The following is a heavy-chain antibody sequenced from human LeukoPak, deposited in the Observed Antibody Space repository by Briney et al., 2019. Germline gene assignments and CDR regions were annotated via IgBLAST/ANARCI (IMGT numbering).Heavy chain of an antibody. J-gene: IGHJ4*02. CDR1: GYTFTSYD. V-gene: IGHV1-8*01. D-gene: IGHD6-6*01. CDR3: ARGVGGARRILARVRYFDY. CDR2: MNPNSGNT. Sequence: PGASVKVSCKASGYTFTSYDINWVRQATGQGLEWMGWMNPNSGNTGYAQKFQGRVTMTRNTSISTAYMELSSLRSEDTAVYYCARGVGGARRILARVRYFDYWGQGTLVTVSS.